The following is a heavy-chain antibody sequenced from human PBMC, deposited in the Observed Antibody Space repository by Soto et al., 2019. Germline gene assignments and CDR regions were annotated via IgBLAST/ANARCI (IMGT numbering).Heavy chain of an antibody. D-gene: IGHD4-17*01. Sequence: PGGAPRLSCAASGFPLSSHAMNWVRPAPGEGVEWVSAISGCGGSTYYADSVKGRFTISRDNSKNTLYLQMNSLRAEDTAVYYCAKEIHDYGDYAVDYWGQGTLVTVSS. CDR3: AKEIHDYGDYAVDY. V-gene: IGHV3-23*01. CDR1: GFPLSSHA. CDR2: ISGCGGST. J-gene: IGHJ4*02.